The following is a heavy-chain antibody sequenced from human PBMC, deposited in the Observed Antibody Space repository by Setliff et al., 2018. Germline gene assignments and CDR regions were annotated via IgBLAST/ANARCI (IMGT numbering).Heavy chain of an antibody. D-gene: IGHD7-27*01. J-gene: IGHJ4*02. CDR3: ARGELGNDY. CDR1: GGSISSGGYS. Sequence: PSETLSLTCAVSGGSISSGGYSWSWIRQPPGKGLEWIGYIYHSGSTYYNPSLKSRVTISVDTSKNQFSLKLSSVTAADTAVYYCARGELGNDYWGQGTLVTVSS. CDR2: IYHSGST. V-gene: IGHV4-30-2*01.